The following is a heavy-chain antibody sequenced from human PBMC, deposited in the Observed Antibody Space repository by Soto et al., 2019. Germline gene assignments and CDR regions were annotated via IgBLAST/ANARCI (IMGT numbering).Heavy chain of an antibody. Sequence: PGWSLRLSCGASGFTFSIYWMHWVRQAPGKGLVWVSRITADGSSTTYADFAKGRFTISRDNAKNTLYLQMNSLRAEDTAVYYCVRVRGTLTTSSWVDPWGQGTLVTVSS. CDR3: VRVRGTLTTSSWVDP. CDR1: GFTFSIYW. V-gene: IGHV3-74*03. D-gene: IGHD4-4*01. CDR2: ITADGSST. J-gene: IGHJ5*02.